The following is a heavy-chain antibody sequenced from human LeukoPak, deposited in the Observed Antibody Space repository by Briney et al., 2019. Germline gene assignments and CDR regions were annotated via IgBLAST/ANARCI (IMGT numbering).Heavy chain of an antibody. V-gene: IGHV4-59*12. Sequence: SETLSLTCSVSGGSMSSYYWSWIRQSPGKGLEWIGYIYHSGSTDYNSSLKSRVTISEDTSKKQFSLKVSSVTAADTAVYYCARGLKARYDYALVGVDYWGQGTLVTVSS. D-gene: IGHD3-16*01. J-gene: IGHJ4*02. CDR2: IYHSGST. CDR3: ARGLKARYDYALVGVDY. CDR1: GGSMSSYY.